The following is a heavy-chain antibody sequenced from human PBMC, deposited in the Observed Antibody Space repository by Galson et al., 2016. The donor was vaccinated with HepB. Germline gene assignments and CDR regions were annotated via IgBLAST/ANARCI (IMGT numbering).Heavy chain of an antibody. V-gene: IGHV3-30*09. CDR1: GFDFSHYA. D-gene: IGHD6-13*01. J-gene: IGHJ6*04. Sequence: SLRLSCAVSGFDFSHYAMHWVRQAPGKGLEWVAYTSYDGGDEYYADSVKGRFAISRDNSKNTLFLQMNNLRAEDTALYYCAKVTRPGISAPRYGMDVWGKGTPVTVSS. CDR3: AKVTRPGISAPRYGMDV. CDR2: TSYDGGDE.